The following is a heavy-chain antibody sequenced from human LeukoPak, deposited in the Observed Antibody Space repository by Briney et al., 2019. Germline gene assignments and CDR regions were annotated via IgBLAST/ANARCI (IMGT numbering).Heavy chain of an antibody. CDR3: ARDLWYSSGWYHYYYYYMDV. CDR1: GFTFSSYW. J-gene: IGHJ6*03. Sequence: GGSLRLSCAASGFTFSSYWMSWVRQAPGKGLEWVANIKQDGSEKYYVDSVKGRFTISRDNAKNSLYLQMNSLRAEDTAAYYCARDLWYSSGWYHYYYYYMDVWGKGTTVTVSS. CDR2: IKQDGSEK. V-gene: IGHV3-7*01. D-gene: IGHD6-19*01.